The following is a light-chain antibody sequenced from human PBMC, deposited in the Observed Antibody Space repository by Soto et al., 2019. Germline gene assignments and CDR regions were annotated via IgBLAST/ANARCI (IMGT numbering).Light chain of an antibody. Sequence: QSVLTQSPSASASLGASVKLICTLSSGHSSYAIAWYQQQPEKGPRYLMKLNSDGSHSRGDGIPDRFSGSSSGAERYLTISSLQSEDEADYYCQTWGTGTWVFGGGTKVTVL. V-gene: IGLV4-69*01. CDR3: QTWGTGTWV. CDR2: LNSDGSH. CDR1: SGHSSYA. J-gene: IGLJ3*02.